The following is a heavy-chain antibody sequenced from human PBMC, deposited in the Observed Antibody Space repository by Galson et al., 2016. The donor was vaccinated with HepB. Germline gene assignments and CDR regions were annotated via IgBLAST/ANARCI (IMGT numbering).Heavy chain of an antibody. V-gene: IGHV4-59*12. CDR2: IHYSWTT. CDR3: ARRGSGIDF. D-gene: IGHD1-26*01. Sequence: ETLSLPCTVSGDSISNYYWSWIRQPPGKGLEWIGYIHYSWTTNYNPSLRGRVTISLDRSKNQFALNLSSVTAADTAVYYCARRGSGIDFGGPGALGTVSS. CDR1: GDSISNYY. J-gene: IGHJ4*02.